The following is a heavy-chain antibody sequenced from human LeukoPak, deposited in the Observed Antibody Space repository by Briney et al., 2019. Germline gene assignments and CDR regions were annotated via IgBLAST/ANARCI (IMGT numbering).Heavy chain of an antibody. CDR2: ISSNGGST. J-gene: IGHJ6*02. D-gene: IGHD3-3*01. V-gene: IGHV3-64*01. CDR3: AREGPLTNDFWSGYYYYYYYGMDV. CDR1: GFTFSSYA. Sequence: PGGSLRLSCAASGFTFSSYAMHWVRQAPGKGLEYVSAISSNGGSTYYANSVKGRFTISRDNSKNTLYLQMGSLRAEDMAVYYCAREGPLTNDFWSGYYYYYYYGMDVWGLGTTVTVSS.